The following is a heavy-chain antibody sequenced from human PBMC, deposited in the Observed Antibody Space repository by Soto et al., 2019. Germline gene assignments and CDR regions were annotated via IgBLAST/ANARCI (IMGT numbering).Heavy chain of an antibody. Sequence: EVQLAESGGGLVQPGGSLRLSCAASGFTVSSNYMNWVRQAPGKGLEWVSVIYSGGSTYYADSVKGRFIISSDNSKNTLFLQMNSLRAEDTDVYYCARELAVRSSDALDIWGQGTMVTVSS. D-gene: IGHD4-17*01. CDR2: IYSGGST. V-gene: IGHV3-66*01. J-gene: IGHJ3*02. CDR1: GFTVSSNY. CDR3: ARELAVRSSDALDI.